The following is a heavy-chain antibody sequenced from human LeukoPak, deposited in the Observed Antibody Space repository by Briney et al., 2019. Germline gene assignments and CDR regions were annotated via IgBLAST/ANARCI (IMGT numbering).Heavy chain of an antibody. CDR3: AKGAQWLDRTFDY. Sequence: GGSLRLSCAASGFTFSSYAMSWVRQAPGKGLEWVSGISWNSGSIGYADSVKGRFTISRDNAKNSLYLQMNSLRAEDTALYYCAKGAQWLDRTFDYWGQGTLVTVSS. V-gene: IGHV3-9*01. D-gene: IGHD6-19*01. CDR2: ISWNSGSI. CDR1: GFTFSSYA. J-gene: IGHJ4*02.